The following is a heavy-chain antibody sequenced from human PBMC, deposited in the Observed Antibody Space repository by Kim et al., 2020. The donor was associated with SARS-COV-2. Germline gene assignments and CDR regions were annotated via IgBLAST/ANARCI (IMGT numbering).Heavy chain of an antibody. V-gene: IGHV3-23*01. J-gene: IGHJ5*02. CDR2: VSGRSGST. Sequence: GGSLRLSCAASGFTFSSHVMSWVRQAPGKGLEWVSGVSGRSGSTYYADSVKGRFTISRDNSKNTLYLQMNSLRAEDTAVYYCAKGHCSSWGQGALVTVSS. D-gene: IGHD6-13*01. CDR1: GFTFSSHV. CDR3: AKGHCSS.